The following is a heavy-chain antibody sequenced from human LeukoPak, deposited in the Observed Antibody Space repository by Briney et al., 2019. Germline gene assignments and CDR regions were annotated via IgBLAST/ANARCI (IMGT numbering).Heavy chain of an antibody. J-gene: IGHJ6*02. CDR1: GVTISDSW. V-gene: IGHV3-7*01. CDR3: ATYTHWVAGDV. Sequence: GGTLRLSCAASGVTISDSWMSWVRQAPGKGLEWVANMNQDGSAEGYVASVKRRFTLSRAYARNSLFSQMSSPRPEATAGYDCATYTHWVAGDVWGQGTTVTVSS. D-gene: IGHD3-16*01. CDR2: MNQDGSAE.